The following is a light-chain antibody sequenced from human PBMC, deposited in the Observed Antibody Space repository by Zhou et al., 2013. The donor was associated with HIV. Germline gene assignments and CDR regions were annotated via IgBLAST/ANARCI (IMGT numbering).Light chain of an antibody. CDR3: QQFNSYFPS. Sequence: DIQMTQSPSSLSASVGDTVRITCRASLSVRKSVNWYQHKSGKSPKLLIYHVSNLQNGVPPRFSGSGSGTDFTLTIGSLQPEDFATYYCQQFNSYFPSFGQGTRL. J-gene: IGKJ5*01. CDR2: HVS. CDR1: LSVRKS. V-gene: IGKV1-39*01.